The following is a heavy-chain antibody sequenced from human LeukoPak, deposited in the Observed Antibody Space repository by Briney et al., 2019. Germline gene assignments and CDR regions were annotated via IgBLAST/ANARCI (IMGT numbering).Heavy chain of an antibody. Sequence: GGSLRLSCGASGFTFSNALMIWVRQAPGKALEWVVRIKTKIDGGTTEYAAPVKGRFTISRDDSKNTLYLQMNSLKTEDTAVYYCTTQPWQVDYWGQGTLVTVSS. CDR3: TTQPWQVDY. CDR1: GFTFSNAL. D-gene: IGHD6-19*01. V-gene: IGHV3-15*01. CDR2: IKTKIDGGTT. J-gene: IGHJ4*02.